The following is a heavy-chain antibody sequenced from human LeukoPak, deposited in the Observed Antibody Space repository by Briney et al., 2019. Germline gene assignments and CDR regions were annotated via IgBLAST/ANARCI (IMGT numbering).Heavy chain of an antibody. D-gene: IGHD6-19*01. V-gene: IGHV3-74*01. CDR2: INSDGSST. CDR1: GFTFSSYW. CDR3: ARAQWLDAFDI. J-gene: IGHJ3*02. Sequence: GGSLRLSCAASGFTFSSYWMHWVRQAPEKGLVWVSRINSDGSSTSYADSVKGRFTISRDNAKNTLHLQMNSLRAEDTAVYYCARAQWLDAFDIWGQGTMVTVSS.